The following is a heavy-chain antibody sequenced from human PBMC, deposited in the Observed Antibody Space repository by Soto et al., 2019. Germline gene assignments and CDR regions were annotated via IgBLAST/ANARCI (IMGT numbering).Heavy chain of an antibody. CDR3: TTDTPTTLLRYFDWLTRTFDY. CDR1: GFTFSNAW. Sequence: PGGSLRLSCAASGFTFSNAWMSWVRQAPGKGLEWVGRIKSKTDGGTTDYAAPVKGRFTISRDDSKNTLYLQMNSLKTEDTAVYYCTTDTPTTLLRYFDWLTRTFDYWGQGTLVTVSS. J-gene: IGHJ4*02. D-gene: IGHD3-9*01. CDR2: IKSKTDGGTT. V-gene: IGHV3-15*01.